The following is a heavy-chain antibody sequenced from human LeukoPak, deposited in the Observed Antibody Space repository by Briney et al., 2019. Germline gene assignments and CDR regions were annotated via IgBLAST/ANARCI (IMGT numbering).Heavy chain of an antibody. D-gene: IGHD4-17*01. Sequence: GASVKVSCKASSYSFTRYGISWVRQAPGQGLEWMVWISGYNGNTNYAQKFLGRVSMTADTSTSTAYMELRSPTSDDTAVYYCARATTTVTTFLGWADYYFDYWGQGTLVTVSS. CDR2: ISGYNGNT. V-gene: IGHV1-18*01. CDR3: ARATTTVTTFLGWADYYFDY. J-gene: IGHJ4*02. CDR1: SYSFTRYG.